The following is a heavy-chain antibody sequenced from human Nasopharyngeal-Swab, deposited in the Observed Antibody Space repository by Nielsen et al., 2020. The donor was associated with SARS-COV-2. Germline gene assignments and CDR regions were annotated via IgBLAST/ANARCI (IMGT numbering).Heavy chain of an antibody. D-gene: IGHD3-3*01. CDR3: TRGSRYYPDYYFGMDV. CDR2: IRSKAYGVTT. J-gene: IGHJ6*02. CDR1: GFTFGDYG. Sequence: GGSLRLSCTISGFTFGDYGMSWFRQAPGKGLEWVGFIRSKAYGVTTEYAASVKGRFTISRDDSKRIAYLQMNSLKTEDTAVYYCTRGSRYYPDYYFGMDVWGQGTTVTV. V-gene: IGHV3-49*03.